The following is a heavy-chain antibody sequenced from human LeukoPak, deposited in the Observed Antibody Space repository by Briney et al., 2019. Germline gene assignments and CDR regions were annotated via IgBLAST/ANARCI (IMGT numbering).Heavy chain of an antibody. Sequence: GASVKVSCKASGGTFSSYAISWVRQAPGQGLEWMGGIIPIFGTANYAQKFQGRVTITTDESTSTAYMELSSLRSEDTAVYYCARGHLGCSSSWAFDYWGQGTLVTVSS. CDR1: GGTFSSYA. J-gene: IGHJ4*02. D-gene: IGHD6-13*01. CDR3: ARGHLGCSSSWAFDY. CDR2: IIPIFGTA. V-gene: IGHV1-69*05.